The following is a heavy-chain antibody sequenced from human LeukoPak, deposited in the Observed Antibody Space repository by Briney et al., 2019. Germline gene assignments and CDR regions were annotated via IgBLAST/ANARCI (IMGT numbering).Heavy chain of an antibody. J-gene: IGHJ3*02. CDR3: AKDSRRWKRWLHPDAFDI. CDR2: ISWNSGSI. D-gene: IGHD5-24*01. CDR1: GFTFDDYA. V-gene: IGHV3-9*01. Sequence: GRSLRLSCAASGFTFDDYAMHWVRQAPGKGLEWVSGISWNSGSIGYADSVKGRFTISRDNAKNSLYLQMNSLRAEDTALYYCAKDSRRWKRWLHPDAFDIWGQGTMVTVSS.